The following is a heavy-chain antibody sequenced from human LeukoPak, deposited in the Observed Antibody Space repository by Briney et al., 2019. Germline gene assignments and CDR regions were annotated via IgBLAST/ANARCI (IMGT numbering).Heavy chain of an antibody. CDR2: IYTSGST. D-gene: IGHD6-13*01. CDR3: ARDRKDSSSWYKEGEAFDI. Sequence: SETLSLTCTVSGGSISSYYWSWIRQPAGKGLEWIGRIYTSGSTNYNPSLKSRDTMSVDTSKNQFSLKLSSVTAADTAVYYCARDRKDSSSWYKEGEAFDIWGQGTMVTVSS. J-gene: IGHJ3*02. CDR1: GGSISSYY. V-gene: IGHV4-4*07.